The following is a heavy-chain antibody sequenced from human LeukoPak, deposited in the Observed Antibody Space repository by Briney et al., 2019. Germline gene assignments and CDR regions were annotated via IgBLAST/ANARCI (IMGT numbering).Heavy chain of an antibody. CDR2: ISYDGSNK. J-gene: IGHJ4*02. D-gene: IGHD3-16*02. Sequence: GGSLRLSCAASGFTFSSYAMHWVRQAPGKGLEWVAVISYDGSNKYYADSVKGRFTISRDKSKNTLYLQMNSLRAEDTAVYYCARDHRLRRVVQGYFDYWGQGTLVTVSS. CDR1: GFTFSSYA. V-gene: IGHV3-30*04. CDR3: ARDHRLRRVVQGYFDY.